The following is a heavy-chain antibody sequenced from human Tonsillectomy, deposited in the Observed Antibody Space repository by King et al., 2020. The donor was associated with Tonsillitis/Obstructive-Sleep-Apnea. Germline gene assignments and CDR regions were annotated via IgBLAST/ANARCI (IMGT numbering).Heavy chain of an antibody. J-gene: IGHJ4*02. D-gene: IGHD4-17*01. Sequence: VQLVESGGGLVLPGESLRLSCAASGFTFSTYWMHWVRQAPGKGLVWVSRIHSDGSSTTYADSVKGRFTISRDNAKNTLYLQMDSLRVEDTAVYYCARGRVTTGLSPYYFDYWGQGTLVTVSS. V-gene: IGHV3-74*01. CDR3: ARGRVTTGLSPYYFDY. CDR1: GFTFSTYW. CDR2: IHSDGSST.